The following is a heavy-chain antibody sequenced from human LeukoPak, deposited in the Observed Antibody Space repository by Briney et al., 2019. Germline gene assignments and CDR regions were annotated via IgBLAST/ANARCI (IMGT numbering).Heavy chain of an antibody. V-gene: IGHV4-34*01. D-gene: IGHD4-11*01. J-gene: IGHJ5*02. Sequence: PSETLSLTCAVYGGSFSGYYWSWIRQPPGKGLEWIGEINHSGSTNYNPSLKSRVNIELDTSNNQFSLRLTSVTPADTAVYYCARTPSYDTDALNYFDPWGQGTLVTVSA. CDR2: INHSGST. CDR1: GGSFSGYY. CDR3: ARTPSYDTDALNYFDP.